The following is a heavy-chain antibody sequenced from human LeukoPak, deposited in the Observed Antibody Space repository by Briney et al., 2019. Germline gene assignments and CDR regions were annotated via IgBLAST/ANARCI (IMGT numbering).Heavy chain of an antibody. Sequence: ASVKVSCKASGGTFSSYAISWVRQAPGQGLEWMGWISAYNGNTNYAQKLQGRVTMTTDTSTSTAYMELRSLRSDDTAVYYCATSLYYYDSSGYYYGRGFDYWGQGTLVTVSS. CDR2: ISAYNGNT. J-gene: IGHJ4*02. D-gene: IGHD3-22*01. CDR3: ATSLYYYDSSGYYYGRGFDY. V-gene: IGHV1-18*01. CDR1: GGTFSSYA.